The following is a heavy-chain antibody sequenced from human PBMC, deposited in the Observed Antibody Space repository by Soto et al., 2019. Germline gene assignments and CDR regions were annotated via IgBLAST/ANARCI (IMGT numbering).Heavy chain of an antibody. CDR1: GFTFSDSA. J-gene: IGHJ4*02. CDR2: IRNKTNNYAT. CDR3: TSRRDWTAVDPLDY. V-gene: IGHV3-73*02. D-gene: IGHD5-18*01. Sequence: EVQLVESGGGLVQPGGSLKLSCAASGFTFSDSAMHWVRQASGKGLEWIGRIRNKTNNYATTFIASVRGRFTISRDDSKNTVYLQMKRLRIDDTAVYYCTSRRDWTAVDPLDYWGLGTLVTVSS.